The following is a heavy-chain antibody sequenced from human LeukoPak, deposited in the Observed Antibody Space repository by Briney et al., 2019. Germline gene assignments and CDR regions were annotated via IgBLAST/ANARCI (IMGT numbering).Heavy chain of an antibody. CDR3: ARDRQVVPAALYYYYYMDV. CDR1: GGSISSYY. CDR2: IYTSGST. Sequence: PSETLSLTCTVSGGSISSYYWSWIRQPAGKGLEWIGRIYTSGSTNYNPSLKSRVTMSVDTSKNQFSLKLSSVTAADTAVYYCARDRQVVPAALYYYYYMDVWGKGTTVTVSS. J-gene: IGHJ6*03. D-gene: IGHD2-2*01. V-gene: IGHV4-4*07.